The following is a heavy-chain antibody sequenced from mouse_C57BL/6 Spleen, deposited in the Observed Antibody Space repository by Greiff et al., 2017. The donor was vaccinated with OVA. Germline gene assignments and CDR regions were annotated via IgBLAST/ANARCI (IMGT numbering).Heavy chain of an antibody. D-gene: IGHD2-5*01. J-gene: IGHJ3*01. Sequence: QVQLQQPGAELVKPGASVKLSCKASGYTFTSYWMHWVKQTPGQGLEWIGMIHPNSGSTNYNEKFKSKATLTVDKSSSTAYMQLSRLTSEDAAVYYCARSHGLGYSNYAWFAYWGQGTLVTVSA. V-gene: IGHV1-64*01. CDR1: GYTFTSYW. CDR2: IHPNSGST. CDR3: ARSHGLGYSNYAWFAY.